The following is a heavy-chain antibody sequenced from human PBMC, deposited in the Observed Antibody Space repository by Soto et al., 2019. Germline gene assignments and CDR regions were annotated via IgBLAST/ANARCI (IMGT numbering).Heavy chain of an antibody. J-gene: IGHJ4*02. CDR1: GFTFSGSA. D-gene: IGHD6-13*01. CDR2: IRSKANSYAT. V-gene: IGHV3-73*01. Sequence: GGSLRLSCAASGFTFSGSAMHWVRQASGKGLEWVGRIRSKANSYATAYAASVKGRFTISRDDSKNTAYLQMNSLKTEDTAVYYCTSYAAAAGPREAYWGQGTLVTVSS. CDR3: TSYAAAAGPREAY.